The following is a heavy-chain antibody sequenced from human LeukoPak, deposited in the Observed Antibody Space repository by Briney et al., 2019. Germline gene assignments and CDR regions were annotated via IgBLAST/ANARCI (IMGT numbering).Heavy chain of an antibody. CDR3: ARDLADYYYGMDV. V-gene: IGHV1-2*02. D-gene: IGHD3-16*01. CDR1: GYTFTGYY. Sequence: ASVKVSCKASGYTFTGYYMHWVRQAPGQGLEWMGWINPNSGGTNYAQKFQGRVTMTRDTSISTAYMELSRLRSDDTAVYYCARDLADYYYGMDVWGQGTTVTVFS. J-gene: IGHJ6*02. CDR2: INPNSGGT.